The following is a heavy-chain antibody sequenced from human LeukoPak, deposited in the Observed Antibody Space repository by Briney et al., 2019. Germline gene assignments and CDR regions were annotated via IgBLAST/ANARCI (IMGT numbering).Heavy chain of an antibody. D-gene: IGHD1-14*01. CDR2: IYYSGST. CDR3: ARHPEAARGFDY. CDR1: GGSISSYY. V-gene: IGHV4-59*08. J-gene: IGHJ4*02. Sequence: SSETLSLTCTVSGGSISSYYWSWIRQPPGKGLEWIGYIYYSGSTNYNPSLKSRVTISVDTSKNQFPLKLSSVTAADTAVYYCARHPEAARGFDYWGQGTLVTVSS.